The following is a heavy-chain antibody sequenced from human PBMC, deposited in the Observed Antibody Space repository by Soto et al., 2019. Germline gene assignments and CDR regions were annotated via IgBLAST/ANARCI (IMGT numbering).Heavy chain of an antibody. V-gene: IGHV1-18*01. CDR3: AKGLSYYCDSSGYYFDY. CDR1: GYTFTSYG. CDR2: ISAYNGNT. Sequence: ASVKVSCKASGYTFTSYGISWVRQAPGQGLEWMGWISAYNGNTNYAQKLQGRVTMTTDTSTSTAYMELRSLRSDDTAVYYCAKGLSYYCDSSGYYFDYWGQGTLVTVSS. D-gene: IGHD3-22*01. J-gene: IGHJ4*02.